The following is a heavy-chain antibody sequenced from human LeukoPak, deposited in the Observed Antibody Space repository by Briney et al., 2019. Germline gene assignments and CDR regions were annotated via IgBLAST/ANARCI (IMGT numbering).Heavy chain of an antibody. J-gene: IGHJ5*02. CDR3: ARDAPGLGVNWFDP. V-gene: IGHV1-69*13. D-gene: IGHD1-26*01. CDR2: IIPIFGTA. Sequence: SVKVSCKASGGTFSSYAISWVRQAPGQGLGWVGGIIPIFGTANYAQKFQGRVTITADESTSTAYMELSSLRSEDTAVYYCARDAPGLGVNWFDPWGQGTLVTVSS. CDR1: GGTFSSYA.